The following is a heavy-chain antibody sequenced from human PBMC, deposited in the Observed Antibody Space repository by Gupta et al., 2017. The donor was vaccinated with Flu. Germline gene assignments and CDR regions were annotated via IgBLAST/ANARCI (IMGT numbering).Heavy chain of an antibody. Sequence: QVQLQQWGAGLLKPSETLSLTCAVYGGSFSGYYWSWIRQPPGKGLEWIGEINHSGSTNYNPSLKSRVTISVDTSKNQFSLKLSSVTAADTAVYYCARGLGSRWGYYYYGMDVWGQGTTVTVSS. J-gene: IGHJ6*02. CDR1: GGSFSGYY. CDR3: ARGLGSRWGYYYYGMDV. D-gene: IGHD3-16*01. CDR2: INHSGST. V-gene: IGHV4-34*01.